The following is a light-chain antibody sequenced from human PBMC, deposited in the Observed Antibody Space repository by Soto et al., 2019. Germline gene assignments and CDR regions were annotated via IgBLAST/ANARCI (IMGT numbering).Light chain of an antibody. CDR2: GAS. Sequence: EIVMTQSPATLSVSPGERATLSCRASQSVSSYLAWYQQKPGQAPRLLIYGASTRANDIPARFSGSESRTEFTLTIRSLQSEDIAVYYCQHYDNWPPWTFGQGTKVAIK. CDR3: QHYDNWPPWT. V-gene: IGKV3-15*01. J-gene: IGKJ1*01. CDR1: QSVSSY.